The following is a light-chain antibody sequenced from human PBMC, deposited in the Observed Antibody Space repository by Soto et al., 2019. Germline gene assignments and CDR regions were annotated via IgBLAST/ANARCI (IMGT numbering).Light chain of an antibody. CDR2: DVS. CDR3: SSFRSSSTSYV. Sequence: QSALTQPASVSGSPGQSITISCTGTSSDIGDSNYVSWYQQHPGKAPKLVIYDVSNRPSGVSNRFSGSKSAITASLTISGLQAEDKADYYCSSFRSSSTSYVFGTGSKVTVL. V-gene: IGLV2-14*03. J-gene: IGLJ1*01. CDR1: SSDIGDSNY.